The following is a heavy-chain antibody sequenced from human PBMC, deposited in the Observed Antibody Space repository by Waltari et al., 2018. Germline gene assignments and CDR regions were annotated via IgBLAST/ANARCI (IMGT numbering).Heavy chain of an antibody. D-gene: IGHD1-26*01. CDR1: GFTVSSTY. CDR3: ARDPGGRYYFDY. V-gene: IGHV3-53*01. Sequence: EVQLVESGGGLIQPGGSLRLSCAASGFTVSSTYMSWVRQAPGKRLEWVSVIYSGGNTYYADSVQGRFTISRDNSKNPLYLQMNSLRADDTAVYYCARDPGGRYYFDYWGQGSLVTVSS. CDR2: IYSGGNT. J-gene: IGHJ4*02.